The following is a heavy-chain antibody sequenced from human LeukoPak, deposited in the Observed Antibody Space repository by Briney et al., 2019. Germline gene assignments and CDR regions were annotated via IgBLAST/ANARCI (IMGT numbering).Heavy chain of an antibody. J-gene: IGHJ4*02. V-gene: IGHV4-39*01. CDR2: IYYSGST. D-gene: IGHD1-26*01. CDR1: GGSISSSSYY. CDR3: ARNGTYPFDS. Sequence: TSETLSLTCTVSGGSISSSSYYWGWIRQPPGKGLEWIGSIYYSGSTYYNPSLKSRVTISVDTSKNQFSLKLSSVTAADTAVYYCARNGTYPFDSWGQGTLVTVSS.